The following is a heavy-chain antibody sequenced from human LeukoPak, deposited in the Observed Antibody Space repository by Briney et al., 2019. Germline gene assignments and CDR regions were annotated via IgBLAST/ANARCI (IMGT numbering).Heavy chain of an antibody. D-gene: IGHD6-13*01. CDR3: VGAAADTTPRP. Sequence: GGSLRLSCAASGFTLSNYWMHWVRQGPGKGLVWVSRVSNDGSSTAYADSVKGRFTISRDNAKNTLYLQMNSLRAEDTAVYYCVGAAADTTPRPWGQGTLVTVSS. V-gene: IGHV3-74*01. CDR1: GFTLSNYW. J-gene: IGHJ4*02. CDR2: VSNDGSST.